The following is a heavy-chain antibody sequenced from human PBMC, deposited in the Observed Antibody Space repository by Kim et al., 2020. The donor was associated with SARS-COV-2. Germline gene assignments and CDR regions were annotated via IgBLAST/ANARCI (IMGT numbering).Heavy chain of an antibody. Sequence: SETLSLTCTVSGGSISSGSYYWSWIRQPAGKGLEWIGRIYTSGSTNYNPSLKSRVTISVDTSKNQFSLKLSSVTAADTAVYYCARDSFDDVLRYFDWPITEGAFDIWGQGTMVTVSS. D-gene: IGHD3-9*01. CDR3: ARDSFDDVLRYFDWPITEGAFDI. J-gene: IGHJ3*02. V-gene: IGHV4-61*02. CDR2: IYTSGST. CDR1: GGSISSGSYY.